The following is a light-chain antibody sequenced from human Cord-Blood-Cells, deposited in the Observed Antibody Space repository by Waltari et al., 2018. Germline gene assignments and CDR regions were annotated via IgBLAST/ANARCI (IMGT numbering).Light chain of an antibody. J-gene: IGKJ1*01. CDR3: QQLNSYPRT. V-gene: IGKV1-9*01. CDR2: AAS. Sequence: DIQLTQSPSFLSASVGDRVTITCRASQCISSYLAWYQQKPGKAPKLLIYAASTLQSGVPSRFGGSGSGTEFTLTISSLQPEDFATYYCQQLNSYPRTFGQGTKVEIK. CDR1: QCISSY.